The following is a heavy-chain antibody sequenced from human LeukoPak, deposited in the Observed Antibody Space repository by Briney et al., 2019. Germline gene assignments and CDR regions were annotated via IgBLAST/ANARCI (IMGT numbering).Heavy chain of an antibody. Sequence: SETLSLTCTVSGGSISSSSYYWGWIRQPPGKGLEWIGSIYYSGSTYYNPSLKSRVTISVDTSKNQFSLKLSSVTAADTAVYYCARDRITMIVGGNWFDPWGQGTLVTVSS. CDR2: IYYSGST. J-gene: IGHJ5*02. V-gene: IGHV4-39*07. CDR1: GGSISSSSYY. CDR3: ARDRITMIVGGNWFDP. D-gene: IGHD3-22*01.